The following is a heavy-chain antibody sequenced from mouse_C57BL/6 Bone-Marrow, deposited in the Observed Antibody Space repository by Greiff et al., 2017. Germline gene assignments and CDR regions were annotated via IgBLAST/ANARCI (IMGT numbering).Heavy chain of an antibody. D-gene: IGHD1-1*01. CDR1: GYAFSSSW. J-gene: IGHJ1*03. CDR3: ARRRITTVVPFDV. Sequence: QVQLQQSGPELVKPGASVKISCKASGYAFSSSWMNWVKQRPGKGLEWIGRLYPGDGDTNYNGKFKGKATLTADKSSSTAYMQLSSLTSEDSAVYFCARRRITTVVPFDVWGTGTTVTVSS. CDR2: LYPGDGDT. V-gene: IGHV1-82*01.